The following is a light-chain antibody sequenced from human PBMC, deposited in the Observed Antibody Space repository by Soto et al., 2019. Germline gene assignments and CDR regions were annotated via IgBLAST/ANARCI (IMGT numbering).Light chain of an antibody. CDR2: GAS. Sequence: EIVLTQSPGTLSLSPGERATLSCRASQSVSSSYLAWYQQKPGQAPRLLIYGASSRATGISDRFSGSGSGTDFTLNISRLEPEDFAFYYWQQYGSSPATFGQGTKVELK. CDR1: QSVSSSY. CDR3: QQYGSSPAT. V-gene: IGKV3-20*01. J-gene: IGKJ1*01.